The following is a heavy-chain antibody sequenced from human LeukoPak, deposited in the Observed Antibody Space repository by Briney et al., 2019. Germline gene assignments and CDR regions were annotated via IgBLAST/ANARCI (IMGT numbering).Heavy chain of an antibody. Sequence: GGSLRLSCAASGFPFSNYWMHWVRQAPGKGLVWVSRVNSDGSTTNYADSVKGRFAISRDNAENTLYMRMNSLRPEDTAVYYCARGYYSSSRFDSWGQGTLVTVSS. D-gene: IGHD6-13*01. CDR3: ARGYYSSSRFDS. CDR1: GFPFSNYW. V-gene: IGHV3-74*01. J-gene: IGHJ4*02. CDR2: VNSDGSTT.